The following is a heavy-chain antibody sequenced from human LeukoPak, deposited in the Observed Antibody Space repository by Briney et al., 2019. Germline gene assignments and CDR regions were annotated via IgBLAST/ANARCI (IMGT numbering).Heavy chain of an antibody. V-gene: IGHV4-59*01. CDR2: IYYSGST. CDR1: GGSISSYY. CDR3: ARSSGYYYHLDY. J-gene: IGHJ4*02. D-gene: IGHD3-22*01. Sequence: PSETLSLTCTVSGGSISSYYWSWIRQPPGKGLEWIGYIYYSGSTNYNPSLKSRVTISVDTSKNQFSLKLSPVTAADTAVYYCARSSGYYYHLDYWGQGTLVTVSS.